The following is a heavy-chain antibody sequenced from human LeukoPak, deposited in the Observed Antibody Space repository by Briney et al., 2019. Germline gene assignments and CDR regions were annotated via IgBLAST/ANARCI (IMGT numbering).Heavy chain of an antibody. D-gene: IGHD3-16*01. CDR3: ASAPGEWEPPDGFDI. V-gene: IGHV1-18*01. J-gene: IGHJ3*02. CDR2: ISAYNGNT. CDR1: GYTFTSYG. Sequence: GASVKVSCKASGYTFTSYGISWVRQAPGQGLEWMGWISAYNGNTNYAQKLQGRVTMTTDTSTSTAYMELRSLRSDDTAAYYCASAPGEWEPPDGFDIWGQGTMVTVSS.